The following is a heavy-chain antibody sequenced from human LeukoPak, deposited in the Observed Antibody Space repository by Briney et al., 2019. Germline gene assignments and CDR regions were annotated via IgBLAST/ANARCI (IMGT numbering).Heavy chain of an antibody. D-gene: IGHD6-13*01. V-gene: IGHV3-33*01. Sequence: GGSLRLSCAASGFTFSNHGMHWVRQAPGKGLEWVAVIWYDGSNQYYADSVKGRFTISRDNSKNMVYLQMNSLRAEDTAVYYCAREGGGAAAGSGYFDYWGQGTLVTVSS. CDR1: GFTFSNHG. CDR3: AREGGGAAAGSGYFDY. J-gene: IGHJ4*02. CDR2: IWYDGSNQ.